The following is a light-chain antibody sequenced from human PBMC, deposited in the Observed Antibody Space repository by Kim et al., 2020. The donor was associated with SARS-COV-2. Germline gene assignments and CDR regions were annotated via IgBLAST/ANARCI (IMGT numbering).Light chain of an antibody. Sequence: LSASVADRVTITGQASQSIHKWLAWYQQQPGTAPNLLISGASSLESGVPSRFSGSGSGTEFTLTIYSLQPDDFATYYCQQYDSYTYTFGQGTKLEI. J-gene: IGKJ2*01. CDR1: QSIHKW. V-gene: IGKV1-5*01. CDR2: GAS. CDR3: QQYDSYTYT.